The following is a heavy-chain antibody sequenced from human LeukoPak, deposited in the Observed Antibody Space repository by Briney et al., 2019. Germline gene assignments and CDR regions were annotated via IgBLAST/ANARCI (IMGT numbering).Heavy chain of an antibody. CDR1: GFTFSAYG. CDR3: ATKVSGYDFES. CDR2: IGYDGSIK. J-gene: IGHJ4*02. Sequence: QPGGSLRLSCAASGFTFSAYGMHWVRQAPGKGLEWVAVIGYDGSIKYYADSVKGRFTISRDNSKNTLFLQLNSLRGEDTAVYYGATKVSGYDFESWGERALDTVSS. D-gene: IGHD5-12*01. V-gene: IGHV3-30*03.